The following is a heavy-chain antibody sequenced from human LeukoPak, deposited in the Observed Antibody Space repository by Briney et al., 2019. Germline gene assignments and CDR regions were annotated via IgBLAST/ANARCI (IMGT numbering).Heavy chain of an antibody. CDR2: ISGSGGTT. CDR1: GITFNNYA. J-gene: IGHJ6*02. V-gene: IGHV3-23*01. D-gene: IGHD1-14*01. Sequence: GGSLRLSCAASGITFNNYAMNWVCQAPGKGLEWVSVISGSGGTTYYADSVKGRFTISRDSSKNTLYLQMNSLRAEDTAVYYCAKVSGGGLYYDGMDVWGQGTTVTVSS. CDR3: AKVSGGGLYYDGMDV.